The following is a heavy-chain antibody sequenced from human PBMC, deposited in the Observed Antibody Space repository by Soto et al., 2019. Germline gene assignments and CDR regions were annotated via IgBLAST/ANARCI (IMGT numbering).Heavy chain of an antibody. CDR1: GGTFSSYT. Sequence: SVKVSCKASGGTFSSYTISWVRQAPGQGLEWMGRIIPILGIANYAQKFQGRVTITADKSTSTAYVELSSLRSEDTAVYYCAWNYGDTLAGFDYWGQGTLVTVSS. J-gene: IGHJ4*02. D-gene: IGHD1-7*01. V-gene: IGHV1-69*02. CDR2: IIPILGIA. CDR3: AWNYGDTLAGFDY.